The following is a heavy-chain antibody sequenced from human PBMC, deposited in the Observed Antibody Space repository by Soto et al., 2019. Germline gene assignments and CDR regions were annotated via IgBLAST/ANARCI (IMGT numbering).Heavy chain of an antibody. CDR3: ARLGAYYQSLDP. V-gene: IGHV4-61*08. D-gene: IGHD3-22*01. CDR1: GGSISSGGYY. CDR2: IYYSGTT. J-gene: IGHJ5*02. Sequence: SETLSLTCTVSGGSISSGGYYWIWVRQPPGKGLEWVGYIYYSGTTSYNPSLQSRVTISLETSKSQFSLRLTSVTAADTAVYYCARLGAYYQSLDPWGPGTLVTVSS.